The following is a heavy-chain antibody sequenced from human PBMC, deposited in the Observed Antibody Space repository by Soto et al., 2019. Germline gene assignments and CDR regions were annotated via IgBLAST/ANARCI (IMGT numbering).Heavy chain of an antibody. CDR3: IKVLTRGVGVPRFYFDS. Sequence: GGSLRLSCAASGFTFSNDWMHWVRQAPGKGLEWVSRINADGGSTHYVDSVRGRFTISRDNAKNTLFLQLNSLRVEDTAIYYCIKVLTRGVGVPRFYFDSWGQGTLVTVSS. CDR2: INADGGST. CDR1: GFTFSNDW. V-gene: IGHV3-74*01. D-gene: IGHD3-9*01. J-gene: IGHJ4*02.